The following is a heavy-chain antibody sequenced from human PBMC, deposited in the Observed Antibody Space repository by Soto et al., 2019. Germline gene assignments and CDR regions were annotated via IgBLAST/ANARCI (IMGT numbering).Heavy chain of an antibody. CDR3: ARDPSPYTSGWYGIDF. J-gene: IGHJ4*01. V-gene: IGHV3-30-3*01. Sequence: SLRLSFSAAGFMFRGYVMLWVRQAPGKGLEWVAAMSYDGTNTYYADSVKGRFTISRDNSKNTLFLQMGSLTADDSAVYCCARDPSPYTSGWYGIDFWGLGTLVTVS. CDR2: MSYDGTNT. CDR1: GFMFRGYV. D-gene: IGHD6-19*01.